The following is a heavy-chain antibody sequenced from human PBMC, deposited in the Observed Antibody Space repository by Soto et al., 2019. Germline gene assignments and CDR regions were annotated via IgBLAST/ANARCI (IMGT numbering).Heavy chain of an antibody. J-gene: IGHJ4*02. V-gene: IGHV4-59*02. CDR3: ARVGAVAATLYWD. CDR2: ISYTGVT. D-gene: IGHD6-19*01. CDR1: GTSVSSYD. Sequence: QVQLQESGPGLVKPSETLSLTCTVSGTSVSSYDWSWIRQPPGKGLEWIAYISYTGVTNYNPSLKNRVTISVDTSKNQFSLRLTSVTAADTAVYYCARVGAVAATLYWDWGQGTLVTVSS.